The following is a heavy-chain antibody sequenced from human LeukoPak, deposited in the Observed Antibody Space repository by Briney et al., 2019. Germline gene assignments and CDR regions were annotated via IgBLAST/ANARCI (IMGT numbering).Heavy chain of an antibody. V-gene: IGHV4-4*09. CDR2: IYTSGST. J-gene: IGHJ6*03. CDR1: GGSISSYY. Sequence: SETLSLTCTVSGGSISSYYWSWIRQPPGKGLEWIGYIYTSGSTNYNPSLKSRVTISVDTSKNQFSLKLSSVTAADTAVYYCARSNEAVHYYYYMDVWGKGTTVTVSS. D-gene: IGHD1-1*01. CDR3: ARSNEAVHYYYYMDV.